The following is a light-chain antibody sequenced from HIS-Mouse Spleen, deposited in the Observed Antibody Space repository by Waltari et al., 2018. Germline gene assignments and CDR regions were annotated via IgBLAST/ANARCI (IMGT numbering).Light chain of an antibody. Sequence: QSALTQPPLAAGSPGQSVTISCTATSRDVGVNTYVPWYQQHPGKAPKLMIYEVSKRPSGVPDRFSGSKSGNTASLTVSGLQAEDEADYYCSSYAGSNNYVFGTGTKVTVL. V-gene: IGLV2-8*01. CDR3: SSYAGSNNYV. CDR1: SRDVGVNTY. J-gene: IGLJ1*01. CDR2: EVS.